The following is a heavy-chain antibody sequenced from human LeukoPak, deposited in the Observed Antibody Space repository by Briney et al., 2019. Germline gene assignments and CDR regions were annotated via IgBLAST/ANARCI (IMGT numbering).Heavy chain of an antibody. CDR3: AREGGESYGYRGATFDY. CDR2: ISYDGSNK. J-gene: IGHJ4*02. V-gene: IGHV3-30*04. CDR1: GFTFSSYA. D-gene: IGHD5-18*01. Sequence: GGSLRLSCAASGFTFSSYAMHWVRQAPGKGLEWVAVISYDGSNKYYADSVKGRSTISRDNSKNTLYLQMNSLRAEDTAVYYCAREGGESYGYRGATFDYWGQGTLVTVSS.